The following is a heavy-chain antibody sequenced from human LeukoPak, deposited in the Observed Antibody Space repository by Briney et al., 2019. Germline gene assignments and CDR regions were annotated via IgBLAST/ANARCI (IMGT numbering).Heavy chain of an antibody. CDR2: ISWNSGSI. J-gene: IGHJ5*01. V-gene: IGHV3-9*01. CDR1: GFTFDDYA. CDR3: ARASWYVF. Sequence: PGRSLRLSCAASGFTFDDYAMHWVRQAPGKGLEWVSGISWNSGSIGYADSVKGRFTISRDNAKNSLYLQMNSLRAEDTAVYYCARASWYVFWGQGTLVTVSS.